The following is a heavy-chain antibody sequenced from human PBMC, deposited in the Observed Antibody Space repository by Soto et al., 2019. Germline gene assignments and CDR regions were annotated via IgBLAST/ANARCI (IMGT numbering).Heavy chain of an antibody. CDR3: ARDRRPYSSSFHFDY. Sequence: GASVKVSCKASGYTFTGYYMHWVRQAPGQGLEWMGRINPNGGSTNYAQKFQGRVTMTRDTSTSTVYMELSSLRSEDTAVYYCARDRRPYSSSFHFDYWGQGTLVTVSS. V-gene: IGHV1-46*01. D-gene: IGHD6-6*01. CDR2: INPNGGST. J-gene: IGHJ4*02. CDR1: GYTFTGYY.